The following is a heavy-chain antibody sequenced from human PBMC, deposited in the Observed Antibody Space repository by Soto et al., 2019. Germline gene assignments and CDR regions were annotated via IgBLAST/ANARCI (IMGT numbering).Heavy chain of an antibody. CDR3: ARDRSTIFGVVMPSSSDY. J-gene: IGHJ4*02. CDR1: GYTFTSYG. Sequence: ASVKVSCKASGYTFTSYGISWVRQAPGQGLGWMGWISAYNGNTNYAQKLQGRVTMTTDTSTSTAYMELRSLRSDDTAVYYCARDRSTIFGVVMPSSSDYWGQGTLVTVSS. CDR2: ISAYNGNT. D-gene: IGHD3-3*01. V-gene: IGHV1-18*04.